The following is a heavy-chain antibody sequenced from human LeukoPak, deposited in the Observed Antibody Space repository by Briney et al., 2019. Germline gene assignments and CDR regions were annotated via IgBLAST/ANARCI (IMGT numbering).Heavy chain of an antibody. CDR2: IYYSGST. J-gene: IGHJ4*02. CDR1: GGSISSYY. Sequence: SETLSLTCTVSGGSISSYYWSWIRQPPGKGLEWIGYIYYSGSTNYNPSLKSRVTISVDTSKNQFSLNLSSVTAADTAVYYCARVVGATLDYWGQGTLVTVSS. V-gene: IGHV4-59*01. CDR3: ARVVGATLDY. D-gene: IGHD1-26*01.